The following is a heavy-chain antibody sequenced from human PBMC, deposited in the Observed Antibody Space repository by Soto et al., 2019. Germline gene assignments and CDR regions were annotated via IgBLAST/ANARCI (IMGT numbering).Heavy chain of an antibody. Sequence: QVQLQESGPGLVKPSQTLSLTCTVSGGSISSGGYYWSWIRQHPGKGLEWIGYIYYSGSTYYNPSLKRRVTIAVDTSKNQFSLKLGSVAAEDRALCYWGGNAGDAGGYYFDHGGQGTRVPVPS. CDR3: GGNAGDAGGYYFDH. D-gene: IGHD4-17*01. CDR1: GGSISSGGYY. V-gene: IGHV4-31*03. CDR2: IYYSGST. J-gene: IGHJ4*02.